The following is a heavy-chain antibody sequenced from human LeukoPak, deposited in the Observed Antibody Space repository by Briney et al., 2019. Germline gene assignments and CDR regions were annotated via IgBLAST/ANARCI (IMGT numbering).Heavy chain of an antibody. CDR3: ARAMGDY. Sequence: SETLSLTCAVYGGSFSGYYWSWIRQPPGKGLEWIGEINHSGSTNYNPSLKSRVTISVDTSKNQFSLKLSSVTAADTAVYYCARAMGDYWGQGTLVTVSS. V-gene: IGHV4-34*01. D-gene: IGHD3-10*01. CDR2: INHSGST. J-gene: IGHJ4*02. CDR1: GGSFSGYY.